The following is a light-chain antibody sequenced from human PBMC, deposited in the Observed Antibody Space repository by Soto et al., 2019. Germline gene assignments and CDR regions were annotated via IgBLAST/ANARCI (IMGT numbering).Light chain of an antibody. CDR3: QQYNTYWT. J-gene: IGKJ1*01. CDR2: YAS. CDR1: QSISTW. V-gene: IGKV1-5*01. Sequence: DVQMTQSPSTLSASVGDRVTLTCRASQSISTWLAWYQQKPGKAPKLLIYYASSLESGVPSRFSGIGSGTEFTFTISSLQPDDFATYYCQQYNTYWTFGQGTKV.